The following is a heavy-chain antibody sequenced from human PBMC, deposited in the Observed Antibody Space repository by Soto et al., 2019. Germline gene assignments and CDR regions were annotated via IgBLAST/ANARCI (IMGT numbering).Heavy chain of an antibody. CDR2: ISPYNGNT. CDR3: ARGIGGWFGVAYYYGMDV. Sequence: VQLVQSGAEVKKPGASEKVSCKASGNTFTSYGISWVRQAPGQGLEWMGWISPYNGNTNYAQKLQGRVTMTTDTSTSTAYMDLRSLRSDDTAVYYCARGIGGWFGVAYYYGMDVWGQGTTVTVSS. D-gene: IGHD3-10*01. CDR1: GNTFTSYG. J-gene: IGHJ6*02. V-gene: IGHV1-18*01.